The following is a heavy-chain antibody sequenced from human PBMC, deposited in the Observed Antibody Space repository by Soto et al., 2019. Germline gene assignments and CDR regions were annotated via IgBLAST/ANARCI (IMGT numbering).Heavy chain of an antibody. CDR2: MNPNSGNT. CDR1: GYTFTSYD. CDR3: ARGVGSRFLEWLFDY. V-gene: IGHV1-8*01. Sequence: ASVKVSCQASGYTFTSYDINWVRQATGQGLEWMGWMNPNSGNTGYAQKFQGRVTMTRNTSISTAYMELSSLRSEDTAVYYCARGVGSRFLEWLFDYWGQGTLVTVSS. J-gene: IGHJ4*02. D-gene: IGHD3-3*01.